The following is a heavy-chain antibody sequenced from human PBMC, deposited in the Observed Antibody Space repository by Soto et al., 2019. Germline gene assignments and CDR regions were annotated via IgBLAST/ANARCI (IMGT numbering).Heavy chain of an antibody. CDR1: GYTLTELS. J-gene: IGHJ6*02. Sequence: GASVKVSCKVSGYTLTELSMHWVRQAPGKGLEWMGGFDPEDGETIYAQKFQGRVTMTEDTSTDTAYMELSSLRSEDTAVYYCATGQARYYYYYYGMDVRGQGTTVTVSS. CDR2: FDPEDGET. CDR3: ATGQARYYYYYYGMDV. V-gene: IGHV1-24*01.